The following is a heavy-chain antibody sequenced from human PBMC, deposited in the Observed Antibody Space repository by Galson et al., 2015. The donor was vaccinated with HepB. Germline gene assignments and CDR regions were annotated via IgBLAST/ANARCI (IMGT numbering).Heavy chain of an antibody. Sequence: SLRLSCAASGFTFSNYWMHWVRQVPGKGLVWVSRINVAGSDTSYADSVKGRFTISRDNAKNTLYRQMNSLRAEDTALYYCARAETSNYYDGSGNFQTWDDAFDIWGQGTMVTVSS. J-gene: IGHJ3*02. V-gene: IGHV3-74*01. CDR1: GFTFSNYW. CDR2: INVAGSDT. D-gene: IGHD3-22*01. CDR3: ARAETSNYYDGSGNFQTWDDAFDI.